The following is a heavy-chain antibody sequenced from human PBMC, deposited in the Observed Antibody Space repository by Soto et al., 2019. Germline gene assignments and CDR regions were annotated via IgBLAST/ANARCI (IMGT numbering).Heavy chain of an antibody. CDR2: IDPSDSQT. CDR3: ARQIYDSDTGPNLQYCFDS. CDR1: GYSFAGYW. V-gene: IGHV5-10-1*01. J-gene: IGHJ4*02. D-gene: IGHD3-22*01. Sequence: GESLKISCKGSGYSFAGYWITWVRQKPGKGLEWMGRIDPSDSQTYYSPSFRGHVTISVTKSITTVFLQWSSLRASDTAMYHCARQIYDSDTGPNLQYCFDSWGRGTRGAVAS.